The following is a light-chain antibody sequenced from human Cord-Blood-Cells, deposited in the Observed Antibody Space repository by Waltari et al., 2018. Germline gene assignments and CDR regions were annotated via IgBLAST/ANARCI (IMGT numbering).Light chain of an antibody. J-gene: IGLJ2*01. CDR2: RNN. Sequence: QSVLTQPPSASGTPGQRVTISCSGSSTNIGRNYVYCYQQLPGTAPKRLIYRNNQRPSGVPDRFSGSKSGTSASLAISGLRSEDEADYYCAAWDDSLSGVVFGGGTKLTVL. CDR1: STNIGRNY. V-gene: IGLV1-47*01. CDR3: AAWDDSLSGVV.